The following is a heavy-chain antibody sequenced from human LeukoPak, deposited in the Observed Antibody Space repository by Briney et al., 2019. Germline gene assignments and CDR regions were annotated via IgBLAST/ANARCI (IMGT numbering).Heavy chain of an antibody. CDR1: GGYISSGGYS. Sequence: SETLSLTCAVSGGYISSGGYSWSWIRQPPGKGLEWIGYIYHSGSTYYNPSLKSRVTISVDRSKNQFSLKLSSVTAADTAVYYCASGMTTVTTGFDYWGQGTLVTVSS. V-gene: IGHV4-30-2*01. CDR3: ASGMTTVTTGFDY. D-gene: IGHD4-17*01. CDR2: IYHSGST. J-gene: IGHJ4*02.